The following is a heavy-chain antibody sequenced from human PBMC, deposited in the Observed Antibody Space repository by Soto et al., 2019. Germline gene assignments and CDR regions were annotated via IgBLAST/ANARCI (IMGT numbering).Heavy chain of an antibody. Sequence: GSLRLSCTASGFTFSTSAMSWVRQAPGRGLEWVSGISGSGAGTYYADSVKDRFTITRGNAKNTVYPQMSGLRAEEAAVDYCAKVSTVFGAVISFDYYYGMYVWGQGTPVTVSS. CDR3: AKVSTVFGAVISFDYYYGMYV. J-gene: IGHJ6*02. CDR2: ISGSGAGT. V-gene: IGHV3-23*01. D-gene: IGHD3-3*01. CDR1: GFTFSTSA.